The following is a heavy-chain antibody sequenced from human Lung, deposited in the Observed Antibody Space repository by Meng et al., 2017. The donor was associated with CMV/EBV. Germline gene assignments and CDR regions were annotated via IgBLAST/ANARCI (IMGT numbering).Heavy chain of an antibody. D-gene: IGHD2-2*03. CDR3: ARDVGSGAAGY. V-gene: IGHV1-2*02. CDR2: INPNNGDT. CDR1: GYTFIDHY. J-gene: IGHJ4*02. Sequence: ASXXVSCKASGYTFIDHYIHWVRQAPGQGLQWMGWINPNNGDTNHAQRFQGRVSMTTDTSKGTVYMELSRLTSDETAIFYCARDVGSGAAGYWGRGTQVTVSS.